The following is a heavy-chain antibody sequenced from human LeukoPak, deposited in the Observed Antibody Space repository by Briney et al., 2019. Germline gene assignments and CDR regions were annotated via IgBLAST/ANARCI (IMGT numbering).Heavy chain of an antibody. J-gene: IGHJ4*02. D-gene: IGHD3-16*01. V-gene: IGHV3-9*01. CDR3: AKASLDGAGGYYFDY. CDR1: GFTFDDYA. Sequence: GRSLRLSCAASGFTFDDYAMHWVRQAPGKGLEWVSGISWNSGSIGYADSVKGRFTISRDNAKNSLYLQMNSLRAEDTALYYCAKASLDGAGGYYFDYWGQGTLVTVSS. CDR2: ISWNSGSI.